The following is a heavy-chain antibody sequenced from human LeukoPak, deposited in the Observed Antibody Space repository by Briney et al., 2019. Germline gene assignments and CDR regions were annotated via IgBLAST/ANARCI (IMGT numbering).Heavy chain of an antibody. Sequence: ASVKVSCKASGYTFTGYYMHWVRQAPGQGLEWMGWINPNSGGTNYAQRFQGRVTMTRDTSISTAYMELSRLRSDDTAVYYCATVGAYSYGYNYWGQGTLVTVSS. D-gene: IGHD5-18*01. CDR3: ATVGAYSYGYNY. V-gene: IGHV1-2*02. CDR2: INPNSGGT. J-gene: IGHJ4*02. CDR1: GYTFTGYY.